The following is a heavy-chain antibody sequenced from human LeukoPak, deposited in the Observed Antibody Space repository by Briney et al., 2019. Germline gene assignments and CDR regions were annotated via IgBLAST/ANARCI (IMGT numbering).Heavy chain of an antibody. J-gene: IGHJ4*02. CDR1: GDSVSSNSAT. Sequence: SQTLSLTCAISGDSVSSNSATWNWIRQSPSRGLEWLGRTHYRSKWYNDYAVSVKSRISINPDTSKTQFSLQLDSVTPEDTAVYYCARGGGYCSGGDCNYFDYWGQGTLVTVSS. CDR2: THYRSKWYN. D-gene: IGHD2-15*01. CDR3: ARGGGYCSGGDCNYFDY. V-gene: IGHV6-1*01.